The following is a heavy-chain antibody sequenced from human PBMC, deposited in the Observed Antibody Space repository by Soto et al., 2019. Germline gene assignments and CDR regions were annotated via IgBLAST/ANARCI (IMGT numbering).Heavy chain of an antibody. CDR1: GFTFSMHS. J-gene: IGHJ3*02. D-gene: IGHD3-3*01. V-gene: IGHV3-64D*08. CDR2: ISRDGRST. CDR3: AREVRVRGFAFDI. Sequence: GGSLRLSCSASGFTFSMHSMHWVRQTPGKALEYVSAISRDGRSTFYADSVKGRFTISRDNSKNTLYLRMNSLRSDDTAVYYCAREVRVRGFAFDIWGQGTMVTVSS.